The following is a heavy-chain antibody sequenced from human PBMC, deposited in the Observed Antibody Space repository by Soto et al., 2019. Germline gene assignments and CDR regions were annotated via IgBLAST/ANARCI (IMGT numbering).Heavy chain of an antibody. Sequence: ASETLSLTCTVSGGSISSYYWSWIRQPPGKGLEWIGYIYYSGSTNYNPSLKSRVTISVDTSKNQFSLKLSSVTAADTAVYYCARLGYSSGWYRFDYWGQGTLVTVSS. CDR1: GGSISSYY. CDR3: ARLGYSSGWYRFDY. V-gene: IGHV4-59*01. D-gene: IGHD6-19*01. J-gene: IGHJ4*02. CDR2: IYYSGST.